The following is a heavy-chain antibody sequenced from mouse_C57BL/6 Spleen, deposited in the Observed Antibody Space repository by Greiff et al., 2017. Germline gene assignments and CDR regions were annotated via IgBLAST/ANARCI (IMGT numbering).Heavy chain of an antibody. Sequence: VQLQQSGPGLVKPSQSLSLTCSVTGYSITSGYYWNWIRQFPGNKLEWMGYISYDGSNNYNPSLKNRISITRDTSKNQFFLKLNSVTTEDTATYDCARGAYYSNYVLFAYWGQGTLVTVSA. CDR2: ISYDGSN. CDR1: GYSITSGYY. CDR3: ARGAYYSNYVLFAY. D-gene: IGHD2-5*01. V-gene: IGHV3-6*01. J-gene: IGHJ3*01.